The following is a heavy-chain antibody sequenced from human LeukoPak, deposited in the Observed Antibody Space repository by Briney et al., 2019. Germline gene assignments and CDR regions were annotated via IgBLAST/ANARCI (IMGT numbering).Heavy chain of an antibody. V-gene: IGHV3-53*01. CDR2: LHTDGSS. J-gene: IGHJ6*03. Sequence: PGGSLRLSCAPSGFTVRSNYMTWVRQAPGKGLEWVSILHTDGSSFYADSVKDRFTISRDISKNTVSLHMTSLRAEDTAVYYCARVRITMVRGSNSFYYMDVWGKGTTVTVSS. CDR3: ARVRITMVRGSNSFYYMDV. D-gene: IGHD3-10*01. CDR1: GFTVRSNY.